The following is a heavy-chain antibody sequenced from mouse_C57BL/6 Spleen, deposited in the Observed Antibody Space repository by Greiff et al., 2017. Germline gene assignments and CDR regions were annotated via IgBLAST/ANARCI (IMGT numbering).Heavy chain of an antibody. J-gene: IGHJ2*01. CDR3: ARSDSSGPFDY. CDR1: GYTFTSYG. V-gene: IGHV1-81*01. D-gene: IGHD3-2*02. CDR2: IYPRSGNT. Sequence: VKLMESGAELARPGASVKLSCKASGYTFTSYGISWVKQRTGQGLEWIGEIYPRSGNTYYNEKFKGKATLTADKSSSTAYMELRSLTSEDSAVYFCARSDSSGPFDYWGQGTTLTVSS.